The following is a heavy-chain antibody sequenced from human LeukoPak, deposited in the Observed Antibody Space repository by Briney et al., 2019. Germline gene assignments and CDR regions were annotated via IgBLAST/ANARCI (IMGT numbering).Heavy chain of an antibody. CDR2: IIPIFGTA. V-gene: IGHV1-69*13. J-gene: IGHJ4*02. CDR1: GGTFSSYA. D-gene: IGHD2-2*01. CDR3: ARVGSPYCSSTSCPFDY. Sequence: ASVKVSCKASGGTFSSYAISWVRQAPGQGLEWMGGIIPIFGTANCAQKFQGRVTITADESTSTAYMELSSLRSEDTAVYYCARVGSPYCSSTSCPFDYWGQGTLVTVSS.